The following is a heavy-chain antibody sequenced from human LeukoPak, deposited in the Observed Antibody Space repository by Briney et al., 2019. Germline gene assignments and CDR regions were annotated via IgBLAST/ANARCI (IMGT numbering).Heavy chain of an antibody. CDR2: IYTTGTT. Sequence: SETLSLTCTVSSCSINSYYWGWVRQPAGRGLEWIGRIYTTGTTNYNPSLKSRLTMSVDTSKKQFSLNLRSVTAAETAIYYCARHGYTASHYFLDYWSQGILVTVSS. CDR1: SCSINSYY. J-gene: IGHJ4*02. D-gene: IGHD3-16*01. CDR3: ARHGYTASHYFLDY. V-gene: IGHV4-4*07.